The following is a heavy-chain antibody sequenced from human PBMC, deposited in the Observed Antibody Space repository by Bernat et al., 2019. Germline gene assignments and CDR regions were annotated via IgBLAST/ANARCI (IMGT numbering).Heavy chain of an antibody. CDR3: ARDLWSGYHYYYYGMDV. CDR1: GFTFSSYW. D-gene: IGHD3-3*01. CDR2: INSDGSST. J-gene: IGHJ6*02. V-gene: IGHV3-74*01. Sequence: EVQLLQSGGGLVQPGGSLRISCAASGFTFSSYWMHWVRQAPGKGLVWVSRINSDGSSTSHADSVKGRFTISRDNAKNTLYLQMNSLRAEDTAVYYCARDLWSGYHYYYYGMDVWGQGTTVTVSS.